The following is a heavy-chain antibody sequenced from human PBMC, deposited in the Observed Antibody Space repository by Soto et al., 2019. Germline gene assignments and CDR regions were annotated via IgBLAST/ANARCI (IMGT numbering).Heavy chain of an antibody. V-gene: IGHV3-23*01. Sequence: GGSLRLSCAASGFTFRNYAMSWVRQAPGKGLEWVSAITDSGGDTFHADSVKRRFTISRDNNKNTLYMEMNSLTAEDTAVYYCAKGSSNSRPYCFDYWGQGSPVTVSS. CDR2: ITDSGGDT. CDR1: GFTFRNYA. D-gene: IGHD6-13*01. J-gene: IGHJ4*02. CDR3: AKGSSNSRPYCFDY.